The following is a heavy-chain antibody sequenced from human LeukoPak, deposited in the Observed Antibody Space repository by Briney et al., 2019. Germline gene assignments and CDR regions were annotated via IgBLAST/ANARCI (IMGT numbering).Heavy chain of an antibody. J-gene: IGHJ3*02. D-gene: IGHD2/OR15-2a*01. CDR3: VRAPYFDAVGTSSDAFGT. V-gene: IGHV3-72*01. Sequence: GSLTLSCAASGFSFSDDHMDWVRQAPGKGLEWVGRARYRAHGYTTRYAVSVEGRLTISRDDSKNSVYLQMDSLKTEDTALYHCVRAPYFDAVGTSSDAFGTWGERATVTVSS. CDR2: ARYRAHGYTT. CDR1: GFSFSDDH.